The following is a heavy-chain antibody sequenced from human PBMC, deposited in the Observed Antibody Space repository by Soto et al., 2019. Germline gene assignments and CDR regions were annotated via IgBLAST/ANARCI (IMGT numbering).Heavy chain of an antibody. J-gene: IGHJ6*02. D-gene: IGHD1-26*01. CDR3: ARDHSGSYGYYYYYGTDV. V-gene: IGHV3-30-3*01. Sequence: GGSLRLSCAASGFTFSSYAMHWVRQAPGKGLEWVAVISYDGSNKYYADSVKGRFTISRDNSKNTLYLQMNSLRAEDTAVYYCARDHSGSYGYYYYYGTDVWGQGTTVTVSS. CDR2: ISYDGSNK. CDR1: GFTFSSYA.